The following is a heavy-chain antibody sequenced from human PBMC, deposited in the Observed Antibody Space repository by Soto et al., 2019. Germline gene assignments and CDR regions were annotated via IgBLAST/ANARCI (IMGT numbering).Heavy chain of an antibody. J-gene: IGHJ6*03. CDR1: GFTFSSYG. CDR2: IWYEGSNK. Sequence: QVKLVESGGGVVEPGRSLRLSCAATGFTFSSYGMHWVRQAPGTGLEWVAVIWYEGSNKYYADSVKGRFTISRDNSNNTLYLQMNSLRTEDTAVYYCARTAHIASDNHRQKKPEVKKYYYYYYMDVWGKGTTVTVSS. D-gene: IGHD6-13*01. CDR3: ARTAHIASDNHRQKKPEVKKYYYYYYMDV. V-gene: IGHV3-33*01.